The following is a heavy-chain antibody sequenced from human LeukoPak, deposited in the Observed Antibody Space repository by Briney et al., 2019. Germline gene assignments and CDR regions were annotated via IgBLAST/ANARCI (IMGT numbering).Heavy chain of an antibody. CDR2: ISAYNGNT. CDR3: ARGGGRPYYYDSSGYYCDY. CDR1: GYTFTSYG. Sequence: ASVKVSFKASGYTFTSYGISWVRQAPGQGLEWMGWISAYNGNTNYAQKLQGRVTMTTDTSTSTAYMELRSLRSDDTAVYYCARGGGRPYYYDSSGYYCDYWGQGTLVTVSS. J-gene: IGHJ4*02. V-gene: IGHV1-18*01. D-gene: IGHD3-22*01.